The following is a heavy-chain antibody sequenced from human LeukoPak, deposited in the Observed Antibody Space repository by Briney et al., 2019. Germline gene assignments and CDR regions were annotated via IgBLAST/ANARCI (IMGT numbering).Heavy chain of an antibody. CDR1: GFTFSSYA. D-gene: IGHD2-15*01. CDR3: AKDLLRRSIGYFDY. V-gene: IGHV3-23*01. Sequence: PGGSLRLSCAASGFTFSSYAMSWVRQAPGKGLEWVSAISGSGGSTYYADSVKGRFTISRDNSKNTLYLQMNSLGAEDTAVYYCAKDLLRRSIGYFDYWGQGTLVTVSS. J-gene: IGHJ4*02. CDR2: ISGSGGST.